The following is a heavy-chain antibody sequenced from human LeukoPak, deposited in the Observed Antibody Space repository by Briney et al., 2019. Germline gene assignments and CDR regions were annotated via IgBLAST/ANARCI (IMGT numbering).Heavy chain of an antibody. CDR2: IKQDGSEK. J-gene: IGHJ4*02. CDR3: ARDFICSSTSGNGY. D-gene: IGHD2-2*01. CDR1: VYTHNSYW. Sequence: GGSLTLSCTVSVYTHNSYWMSWVRQAPGKAVECVANIKQDGSEKYYVDSVKGRFTISRDNAKNSLYLQMNRLRAEDTAVYYCARDFICSSTSGNGYWGQGTLVTVCS. V-gene: IGHV3-7*03.